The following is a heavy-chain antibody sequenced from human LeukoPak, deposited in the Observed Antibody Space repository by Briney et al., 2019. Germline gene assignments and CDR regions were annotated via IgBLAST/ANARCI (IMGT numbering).Heavy chain of an antibody. J-gene: IGHJ2*01. Sequence: GGSLRLSCAASGFSFSNYAMVWVRQAPGKGLEWVSTISGDGGNTFYADSVKGRFTISRDNSKNTLYLQVNSLRAEDTAIYYCAKDRVKWYFDPWGPGNLVSVSS. V-gene: IGHV3-23*01. CDR2: ISGDGGNT. CDR3: AKDRVKWYFDP. D-gene: IGHD3-10*01. CDR1: GFSFSNYA.